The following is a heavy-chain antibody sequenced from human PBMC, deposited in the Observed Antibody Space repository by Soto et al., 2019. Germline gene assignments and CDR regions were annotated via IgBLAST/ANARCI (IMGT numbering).Heavy chain of an antibody. D-gene: IGHD2-8*01. CDR2: IRFDGTDE. V-gene: IGHV3-30*02. J-gene: IGHJ6*03. Sequence: GGSLRLSCAASKSIFTGYGMHWARQTPGKGLEWVAVIRFDGTDEHYADSVKGRFTISRDNSKNTLYLQMNSLRAEDTAVYYCAKDLSCTNGVCRYYYMDVWGKGTTVTVSS. CDR3: AKDLSCTNGVCRYYYMDV. CDR1: KSIFTGYG.